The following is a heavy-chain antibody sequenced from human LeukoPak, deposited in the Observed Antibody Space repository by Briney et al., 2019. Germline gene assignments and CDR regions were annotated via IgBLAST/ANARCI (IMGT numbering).Heavy chain of an antibody. CDR2: IYYSGST. D-gene: IGHD3-10*01. CDR1: GGSISSSSYY. CDR3: ARDGYGSGRVFDY. Sequence: PSETLSLTCTVSGGSISSSSYYWGWIRQPPGKGLEWIGSIYYSGSTYYNPSLKSRVTISVDTSKNQFSLKLSSVTAADTAVYYCARDGYGSGRVFDYWGQGTLVTVSS. J-gene: IGHJ4*02. V-gene: IGHV4-39*07.